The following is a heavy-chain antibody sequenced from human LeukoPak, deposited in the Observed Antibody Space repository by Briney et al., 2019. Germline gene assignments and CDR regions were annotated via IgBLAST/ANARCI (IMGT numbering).Heavy chain of an antibody. D-gene: IGHD1-7*01. CDR2: ISGSGGST. CDR1: GFTFSSYA. Sequence: GGSLRLSCAASGFTFSSYAMSWVRQAPGKGLEWVSAISGSGGSTYYADSVKGRFTISRDNSKNTLYLQMNSLRAEDTAVYYCAKGPNWNYADFHYNWFDPWGQGTVVTVSS. CDR3: AKGPNWNYADFHYNWFDP. V-gene: IGHV3-23*01. J-gene: IGHJ5*02.